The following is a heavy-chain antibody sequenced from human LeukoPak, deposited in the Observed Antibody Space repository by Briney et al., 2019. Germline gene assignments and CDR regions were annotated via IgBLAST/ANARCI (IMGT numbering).Heavy chain of an antibody. CDR3: ARDLRGYGAKNWFDP. Sequence: GGSLRLSCEASGFTLINYWMHWVRQALGKGLVWVSQINSDGTNISYVDSAKVRFTVSRDNAKNMVYLQMNSLRAEDTGVYHCARDLRGYGAKNWFDPWGQGTLVTVSS. D-gene: IGHD5-12*01. CDR2: INSDGTNI. J-gene: IGHJ5*02. V-gene: IGHV3-74*01. CDR1: GFTLINYW.